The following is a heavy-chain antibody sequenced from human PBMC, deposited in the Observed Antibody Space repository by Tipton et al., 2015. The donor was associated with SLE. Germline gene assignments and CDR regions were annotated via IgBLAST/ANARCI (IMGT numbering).Heavy chain of an antibody. CDR2: INHSGST. D-gene: IGHD6-6*01. J-gene: IGHJ4*02. Sequence: TLSLTCAVYSGSFSGYYWSWIRQPPGKGLEWIGEINHSGSTNYNPSLKSRVTISVDTSKNQFSLKLSSVTAADTAVYYCACGEQLVQTGYWGQGTLVTVSS. CDR3: ACGEQLVQTGY. CDR1: SGSFSGYY. V-gene: IGHV4-34*01.